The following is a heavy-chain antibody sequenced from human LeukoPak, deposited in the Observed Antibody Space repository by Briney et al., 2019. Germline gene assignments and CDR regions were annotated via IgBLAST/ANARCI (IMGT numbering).Heavy chain of an antibody. CDR1: GYTFTGYY. V-gene: IGHV1-2*02. D-gene: IGHD6-25*01. CDR3: ARPYAAAPLDAFDI. CDR2: INPNSGGT. J-gene: IGHJ3*02. Sequence: ASVKVSCKSSGYTFTGYYMHWVRQAPGQGLEWMGWINPNSGGTNYAQKYQGRVTMTRDTSISTAYMELSRLRSDDTAVYYCARPYAAAPLDAFDIWGQGTMVTVSS.